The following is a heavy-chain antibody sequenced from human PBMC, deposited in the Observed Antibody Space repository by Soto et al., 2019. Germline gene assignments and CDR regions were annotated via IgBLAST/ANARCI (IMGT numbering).Heavy chain of an antibody. V-gene: IGHV1-69*13. D-gene: IGHD3-3*01. Sequence: ASVKVSCKASGGTFSSYAISWVRQAPGQGLEWMGGIIPIFGTANYAQKFQGRVTITADESTSTAYMELSSLRSEDTAVYYCARVSGYDFWSGSYYYYGMDVWGQGTTVTVSS. CDR2: IIPIFGTA. J-gene: IGHJ6*02. CDR1: GGTFSSYA. CDR3: ARVSGYDFWSGSYYYYGMDV.